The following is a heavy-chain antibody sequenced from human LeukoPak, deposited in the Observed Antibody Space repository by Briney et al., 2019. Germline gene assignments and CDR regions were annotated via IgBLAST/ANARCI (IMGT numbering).Heavy chain of an antibody. J-gene: IGHJ3*02. CDR3: ARGRKGTRPDSFYI. CDR2: INHSGST. Sequence: SETLSLTCAIYGGSFSGYYWSWIRLPPGKGLEWIGEINHSGSTNYNPSLKSRVTISVDTSKNKFSLKLSSVPAADRAVYYRARGRKGTRPDSFYIWGQGTMVTVSS. V-gene: IGHV4-34*01. CDR1: GGSFSGYY. D-gene: IGHD1-14*01.